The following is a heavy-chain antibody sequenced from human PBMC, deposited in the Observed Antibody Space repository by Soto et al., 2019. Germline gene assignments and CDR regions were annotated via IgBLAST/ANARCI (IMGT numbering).Heavy chain of an antibody. CDR2: IYYSGST. J-gene: IGHJ5*02. CDR3: ARALHLDPINWFDP. D-gene: IGHD4-4*01. CDR1: GGSISSGDYY. Sequence: SETLSLTCTVSGGSISSGDYYWSWIRQPPGKGLEWIGYIYYSGSTYYNPSLKSRVTISVDTSKNQFSLKLSSVTAADTAVYYCARALHLDPINWFDPWGQGTLVTVSS. V-gene: IGHV4-30-4*01.